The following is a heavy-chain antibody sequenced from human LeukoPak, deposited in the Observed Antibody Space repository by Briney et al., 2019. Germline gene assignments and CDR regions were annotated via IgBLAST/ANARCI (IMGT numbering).Heavy chain of an antibody. J-gene: IGHJ4*02. CDR3: AREVLDVVEPATNTVDY. V-gene: IGHV3-33*01. CDR2: IWGDQRYK. D-gene: IGHD2-2*01. Sequence: PGTSLTLSCTASGFSLSNYGMHWVRQAPGKGLEWVAIIWGDQRYKHYADSVKGRFTISRDNSKNTLYLEMNSLRVEDTALYFCAREVLDVVEPATNTVDYWGQGTRVTVSS. CDR1: GFSLSNYG.